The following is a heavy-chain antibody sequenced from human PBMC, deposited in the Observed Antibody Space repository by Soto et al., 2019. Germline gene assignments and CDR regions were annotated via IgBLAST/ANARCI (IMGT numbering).Heavy chain of an antibody. Sequence: SGKLPHTCTVSGGSISRGDYYWSWIRQPPGKGLEWIGYIYYSGSTYYNPSLKSRVTISVDTSKNQFSLKLSSVTAADTAVYYCHRAHFLYFSWSYLSLDWFDSCGQGSLDTVS. CDR2: IYYSGST. V-gene: IGHV4-30-4*01. CDR1: GGSISRGDYY. CDR3: HRAHFLYFSWSYLSLDWFDS. J-gene: IGHJ5*01. D-gene: IGHD3-10*01.